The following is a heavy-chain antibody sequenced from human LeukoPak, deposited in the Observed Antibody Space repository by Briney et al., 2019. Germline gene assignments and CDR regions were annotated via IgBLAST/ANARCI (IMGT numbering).Heavy chain of an antibody. V-gene: IGHV3-66*04. CDR1: GFTVSSNY. D-gene: IGHD3-3*01. Sequence: GGSLRLSCAASGFTVSSNYMSWVRQAPGKGLEWVSVIYSGGSTYYADSVKGRFTISRDNSKNTLYLQMNSLRAEDTAVYYCAKHPDFWGGYYYAFDVWGQGTMVTVSS. J-gene: IGHJ3*01. CDR2: IYSGGST. CDR3: AKHPDFWGGYYYAFDV.